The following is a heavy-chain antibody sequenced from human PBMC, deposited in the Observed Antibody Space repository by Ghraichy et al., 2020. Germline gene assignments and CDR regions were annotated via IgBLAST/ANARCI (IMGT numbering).Heavy chain of an antibody. CDR3: ARGKGYCSGGSCYGSDY. V-gene: IGHV4-39*01. CDR2: IYYGGST. Sequence: SETLSLTCTVSGGSISSTSYYWGWIRQPPGKGLEWIGSIYYGGSTYYNASLKSRVTISEDTSKNRFSLKLSSVTAADTAVYYCARGKGYCSGGSCYGSDYWGQGTLVTVSS. D-gene: IGHD2-15*01. J-gene: IGHJ4*02. CDR1: GGSISSTSYY.